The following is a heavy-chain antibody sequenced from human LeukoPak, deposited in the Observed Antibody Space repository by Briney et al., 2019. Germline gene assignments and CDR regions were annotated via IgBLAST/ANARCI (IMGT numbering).Heavy chain of an antibody. CDR1: GFTFSSYG. J-gene: IGHJ6*04. CDR2: IKSSGGST. CDR3: AELGITMIGGV. D-gene: IGHD3-10*02. V-gene: IGHV3-23*01. Sequence: GGTLRLSCAASGFTFSSYGMSWVRQAPGKGLEWVSTIKSSGGSTYYADSVKGRFTISRDNSKNTLYLQMNSLRAEDTAVYYCAELGITMIGGVWGKGTTVTISS.